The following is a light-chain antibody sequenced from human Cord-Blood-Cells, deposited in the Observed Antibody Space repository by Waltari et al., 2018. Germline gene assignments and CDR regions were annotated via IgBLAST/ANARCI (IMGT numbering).Light chain of an antibody. CDR1: QSISSY. CDR2: AAS. Sequence: DIQMTQSPSSLSASVGDRVTITCRASQSISSYLNWYQQKPGKAPKLLIYAASSVQSGVPSRFSGSGAGTDFTLTISSLQPEDFATYYCQQSYSTPRFTFGPGTKVDIK. CDR3: QQSYSTPRFT. V-gene: IGKV1-39*01. J-gene: IGKJ3*01.